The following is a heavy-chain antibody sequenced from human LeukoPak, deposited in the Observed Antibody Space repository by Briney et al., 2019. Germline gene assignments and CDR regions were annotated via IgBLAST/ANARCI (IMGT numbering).Heavy chain of an antibody. Sequence: GGSLRLSCAASGFSFSSYSMNWVRQAPGKGLEWVSYITSSSIIYYGDSVKGRFTVSRDNAKNSLYLQMNSLRAEDTAVYYCARVGLWHYPVDSWGQGTLVTVSS. CDR2: ITSSSII. J-gene: IGHJ4*02. CDR3: ARVGLWHYPVDS. CDR1: GFSFSSYS. V-gene: IGHV3-48*01. D-gene: IGHD1-7*01.